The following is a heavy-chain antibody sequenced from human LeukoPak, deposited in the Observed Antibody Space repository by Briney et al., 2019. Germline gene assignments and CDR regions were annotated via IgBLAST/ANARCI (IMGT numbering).Heavy chain of an antibody. V-gene: IGHV3-7*03. CDR2: IKQDGSEK. CDR1: GFDFSNYW. J-gene: IGHJ4*02. Sequence: PGGSLRLSCAASGFDFSNYWMYWVRQAPGKGLEWVANIKQDGSEKYYVDPVRGRFTISRDNAKNSLSLQMNSLRAEDTAVYYCASNYGGWGQGTLVTVSS. CDR3: ASNYGG. D-gene: IGHD4-11*01.